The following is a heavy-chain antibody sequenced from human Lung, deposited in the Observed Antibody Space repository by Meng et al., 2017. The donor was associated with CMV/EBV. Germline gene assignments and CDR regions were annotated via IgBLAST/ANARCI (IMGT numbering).Heavy chain of an antibody. CDR1: GGSFSGYY. V-gene: IGHV4-34*01. J-gene: IGHJ5*02. CDR2: INHSGST. Sequence: SETLSLXCAVYGGSFSGYYWSWIRQPPGKGLEWIGEINHSGSTNYNPSLKSRVTISVDTSKNQFSLKLSSVTAADTAVYYCARGGYCSSTSCYKLYRNWFDPWXERTXVTVSS. CDR3: ARGGYCSSTSCYKLYRNWFDP. D-gene: IGHD2-2*02.